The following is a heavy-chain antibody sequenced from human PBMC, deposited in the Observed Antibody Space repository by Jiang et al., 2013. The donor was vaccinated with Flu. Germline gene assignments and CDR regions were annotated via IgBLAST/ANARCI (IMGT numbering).Heavy chain of an antibody. CDR3: ARGVFEEDYDYGDYEGPSFDY. V-gene: IGHV4-4*08. J-gene: IGHJ4*02. CDR2: IYTSGST. Sequence: GLVKPSETLSLTCTVSGDSMRSYYWSWLRQPPGKGLEWIGRIYTSGSTNYNPSLKSRVTISVDTSKNQFSLKLSSVTAADTAVYYCARGVFEEDYDYGDYEGPSFDYWGQGTLVTVSS. D-gene: IGHD4-17*01. CDR1: GDSMRSYY.